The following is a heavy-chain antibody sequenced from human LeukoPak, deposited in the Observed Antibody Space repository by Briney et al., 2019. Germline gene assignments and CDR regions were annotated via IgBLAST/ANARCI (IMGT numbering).Heavy chain of an antibody. V-gene: IGHV3-21*01. CDR1: GFTFSSYS. CDR2: ISSSSSYI. Sequence: GGSLRLSCAASGFTFSSYSMNWVRQAPGKGLEWVSSISSSSSYIYYADSVKGRFTISRDNAKNSLYLQMNSLRAEDTSVYYCARNYGSGSYYRKWGQGTLVTVSS. J-gene: IGHJ4*02. D-gene: IGHD3-10*01. CDR3: ARNYGSGSYYRK.